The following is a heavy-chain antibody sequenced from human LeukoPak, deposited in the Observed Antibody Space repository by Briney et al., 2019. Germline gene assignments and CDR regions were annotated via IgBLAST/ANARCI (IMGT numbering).Heavy chain of an antibody. CDR2: MNPNSGNT. V-gene: IGHV1-8*03. CDR3: ARAGEWIRGVRLLLPAV. CDR1: GHTFTSYD. Sequence: ASVKVSCKASGHTFTSYDINWVQQATGQGLEWMGWMNPNSGNTGYAQKFQGRVAITRNTSISTAYMELSSLRSEDTAVYYCARAGEWIRGVRLLLPAVWGQGTLVTVSS. J-gene: IGHJ4*02. D-gene: IGHD2-15*01.